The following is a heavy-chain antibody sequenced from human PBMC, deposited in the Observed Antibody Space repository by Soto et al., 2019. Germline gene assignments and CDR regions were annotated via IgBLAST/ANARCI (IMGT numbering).Heavy chain of an antibody. D-gene: IGHD6-13*01. J-gene: IGHJ6*02. Sequence: EVQLVESGGGLVKPGGSLRLSCAASGFTFSSYSMNWVRQAPGKGLEWVSSISSSSSYIYHADSVKGRFTISRDNAKNSLYLQMSTVSAEETAVYYCARDGQQRGGDYCYGMDFWGQGTTVTVSS. CDR3: ARDGQQRGGDYCYGMDF. V-gene: IGHV3-21*01. CDR2: ISSSSSYI. CDR1: GFTFSSYS.